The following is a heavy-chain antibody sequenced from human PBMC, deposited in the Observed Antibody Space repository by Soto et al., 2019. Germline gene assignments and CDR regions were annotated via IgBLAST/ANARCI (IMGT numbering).Heavy chain of an antibody. CDR1: GYTFSNFA. J-gene: IGHJ4*02. D-gene: IGHD2-2*01. Sequence: ASVKVSCKASGYTFSNFAMHWVRQAPGQKLEWMGWINAGNWNTKYSQKFQGRVTITRDTSASTAYMELSSLRSEDTAVYYCAREPPYPSYCSSTSCYGDYFDYWGQGTLVTVSS. V-gene: IGHV1-3*01. CDR3: AREPPYPSYCSSTSCYGDYFDY. CDR2: INAGNWNT.